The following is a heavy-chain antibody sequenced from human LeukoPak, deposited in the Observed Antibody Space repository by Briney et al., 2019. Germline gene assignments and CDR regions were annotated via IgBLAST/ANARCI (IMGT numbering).Heavy chain of an antibody. J-gene: IGHJ5*02. D-gene: IGHD3-10*01. CDR2: INPNSGGT. Sequence: ASVKVSCKASGYTFTSYYMHWVRQAPGQGLEWMGIINPNSGGTNYAQKFQGRVTMTRDTSISTAYMELSRLRSDDTAVYYCARDGLLWFGECWFDPWGQGTLVTVSS. V-gene: IGHV1-2*02. CDR3: ARDGLLWFGECWFDP. CDR1: GYTFTSYY.